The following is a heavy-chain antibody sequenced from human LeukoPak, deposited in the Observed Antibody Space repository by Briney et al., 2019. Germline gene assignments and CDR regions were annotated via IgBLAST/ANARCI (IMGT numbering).Heavy chain of an antibody. J-gene: IGHJ4*02. CDR2: IIPIFGTA. Sequence: SVKVSCKASAGTFSSYAISWVRLAPGQGLEWMGRIIPIFGTANYAQNFQDRVTITADKSTITAYMELSSLRSEDTAVYYCARTDSGSFSFDYWGQGTLVTVSS. D-gene: IGHD1-26*01. CDR3: ARTDSGSFSFDY. V-gene: IGHV1-69*06. CDR1: AGTFSSYA.